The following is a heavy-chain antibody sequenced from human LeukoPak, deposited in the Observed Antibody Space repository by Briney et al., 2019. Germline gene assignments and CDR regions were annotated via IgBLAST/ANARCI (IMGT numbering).Heavy chain of an antibody. V-gene: IGHV3-23*01. Sequence: GGSLRLYCAASGFTFSSYAMSWVSQAPGKGLEWVSGIGGSSDSTYYADSVKGRFTISRDNSKNTLYLQMNSLRAEDTAVYYCANQVGASFNWGQGTLVTVSS. CDR2: IGGSSDST. D-gene: IGHD1-26*01. CDR1: GFTFSSYA. J-gene: IGHJ1*01. CDR3: ANQVGASFN.